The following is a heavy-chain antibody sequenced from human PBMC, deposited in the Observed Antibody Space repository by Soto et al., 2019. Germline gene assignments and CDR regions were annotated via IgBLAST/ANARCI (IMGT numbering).Heavy chain of an antibody. CDR2: ISYDGSNK. Sequence: GGSLRLSCAASGFTFTKTWMSWVRQAPGKGLEWVAVISYDGSNKYYADSVKGRFTISRDNSKNTLYLQMNSLRAEDTAVYYCAKGSVLLWQRHYYYMDVWGQGTTVTVSS. D-gene: IGHD3-10*01. CDR1: GFTFTKTW. V-gene: IGHV3-30*18. CDR3: AKGSVLLWQRHYYYMDV. J-gene: IGHJ6*03.